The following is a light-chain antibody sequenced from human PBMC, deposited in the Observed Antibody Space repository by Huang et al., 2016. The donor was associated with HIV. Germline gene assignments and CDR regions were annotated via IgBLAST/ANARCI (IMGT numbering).Light chain of an antibody. CDR2: GAS. CDR1: DNLANS. J-gene: IGKJ2*01. Sequence: DIQMTQSPSSLSASVGDRVTITCRTSDNLANSLNWYQQKSGAAPVLLIYGASNLQTGVSSRFSGGGSGTDFTLTITNLCPEDFATYYCQQSHSIPHTFGQGTRLE. V-gene: IGKV1-39*01. CDR3: QQSHSIPHT.